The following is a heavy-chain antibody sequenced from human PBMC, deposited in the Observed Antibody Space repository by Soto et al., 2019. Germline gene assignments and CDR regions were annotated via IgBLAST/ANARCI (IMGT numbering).Heavy chain of an antibody. Sequence: PAETLSLTCAVSGGAIISSNCLILFRQPPGKGLEWIGEIYHSGSTNYNPSLKSRVTISVDKSKNQFSLKLSSVTAADTAVYYCARGGNGGLFDYWGQGTLVTVSS. V-gene: IGHV4-4*02. CDR3: ARGGNGGLFDY. J-gene: IGHJ4*02. D-gene: IGHD2-15*01. CDR1: GGAIISSNC. CDR2: IYHSGST.